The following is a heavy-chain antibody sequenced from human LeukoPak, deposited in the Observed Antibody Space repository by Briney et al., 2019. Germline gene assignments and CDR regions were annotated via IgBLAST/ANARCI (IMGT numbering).Heavy chain of an antibody. J-gene: IGHJ5*02. V-gene: IGHV3-7*01. CDR1: GFMFRVCW. CDR2: ISPDGNDR. D-gene: IGHD2-2*01. Sequence: GGCHRLFCAVSGFMFRVCWMAWARQAPGKGQERVTNISPDGNDRYYVESVRGRFTISRDNAQNSLYLQMNSLRAEDTAVYYCARDRPLRVPSSTSAITWGQGTLVTVSS. CDR3: ARDRPLRVPSSTSAIT.